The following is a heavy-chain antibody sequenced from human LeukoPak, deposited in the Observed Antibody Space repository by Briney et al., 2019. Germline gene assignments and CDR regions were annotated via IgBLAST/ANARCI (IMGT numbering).Heavy chain of an antibody. CDR1: GYTFTSCD. J-gene: IGHJ5*02. D-gene: IGHD3-10*01. V-gene: IGHV1-8*01. CDR2: MNPNSGNT. Sequence: ASVKVSCKASGYTFTSCDINWVRQATGQGLEWMGWMNPNSGNTGYAQKFQGRVTMTRNTSISTAYMELSSLRSDDTAVYYCARSYYYGSGEYDRFDPWGQGTLVTVSS. CDR3: ARSYYYGSGEYDRFDP.